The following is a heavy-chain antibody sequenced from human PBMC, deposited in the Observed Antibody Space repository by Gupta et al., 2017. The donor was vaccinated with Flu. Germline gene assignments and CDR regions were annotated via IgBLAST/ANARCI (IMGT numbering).Heavy chain of an antibody. CDR1: GFTFSSYA. D-gene: IGHD3-9*01. Sequence: EVQLLESGGGLVQPGGSLRLSCAASGFTFSSYALSWVRQAPGKGLEWVSAISGSGGSTYYADSVKGRFTISRDNSKNTLYLQMNSLRAEDTAVYYCAKDLSQWRNLAGYDYWGQGTLVTVSS. V-gene: IGHV3-23*01. J-gene: IGHJ4*02. CDR3: AKDLSQWRNLAGYDY. CDR2: ISGSGGST.